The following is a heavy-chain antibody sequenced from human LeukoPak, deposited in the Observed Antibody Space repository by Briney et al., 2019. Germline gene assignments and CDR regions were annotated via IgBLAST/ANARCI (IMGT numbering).Heavy chain of an antibody. D-gene: IGHD2-2*01. CDR3: ARADRVVPAELGDYYGMDV. J-gene: IGHJ6*02. V-gene: IGHV1-18*01. Sequence: GASVKVSCKASGYTFTSYGISWVRQAPGQGLEWMGWISAYNGNTNYAQKLQGRVTMTTDTSTSTAYMELRSLRSDDTAVYYCARADRVVPAELGDYYGMDVWGQGTTVTVSS. CDR2: ISAYNGNT. CDR1: GYTFTSYG.